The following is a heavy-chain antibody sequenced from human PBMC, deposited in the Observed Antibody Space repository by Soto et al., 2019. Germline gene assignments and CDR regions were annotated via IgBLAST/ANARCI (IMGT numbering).Heavy chain of an antibody. CDR2: ISGSGGST. D-gene: IGHD2-15*01. CDR1: GFTFSSYA. Sequence: GGSLRLSCAASGFTFSSYAMSWVRQAPGKGLEWVSAISGSGGSTYYADSVKGRFTISRDNSKNTLYLQMNSLRAEDTAVYYCAKFPAHRYCSGGSCYLDYWGQGTLVTVSS. J-gene: IGHJ4*02. V-gene: IGHV3-23*01. CDR3: AKFPAHRYCSGGSCYLDY.